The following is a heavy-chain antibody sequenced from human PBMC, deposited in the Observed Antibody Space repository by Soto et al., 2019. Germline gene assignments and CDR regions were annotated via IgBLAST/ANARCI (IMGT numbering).Heavy chain of an antibody. D-gene: IGHD6-19*01. CDR3: ARDSSSGWYQFGTFDY. CDR2: IIPIFGTA. Sequence: GASVKFSCKASGGTFSSYAISWVRHAPGQGLEWMGGIIPIFGTANYAQKFKGRVTITSDKSTSTDYIELSSLRSEETAVYYCARDSSSGWYQFGTFDYWGQGTLVTVSS. CDR1: GGTFSSYA. J-gene: IGHJ4*02. V-gene: IGHV1-69*06.